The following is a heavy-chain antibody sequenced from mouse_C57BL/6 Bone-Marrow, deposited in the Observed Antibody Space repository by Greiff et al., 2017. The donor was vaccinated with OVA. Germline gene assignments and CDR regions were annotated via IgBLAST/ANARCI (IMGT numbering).Heavy chain of an antibody. CDR2: IDPENGDT. Sequence: DVKLVESGAELVRPGASVKSSCTASGFNIKDDYMHWVKQRPEQGLEWIGWIDPENGDTEYASKFQGKATITADTSSNTAYLQLSSLTSEDTAVYYCTSYGNFDDWGQGTTLTVSS. CDR1: GFNIKDDY. V-gene: IGHV14-4*01. J-gene: IGHJ2*01. D-gene: IGHD2-1*01. CDR3: TSYGNFDD.